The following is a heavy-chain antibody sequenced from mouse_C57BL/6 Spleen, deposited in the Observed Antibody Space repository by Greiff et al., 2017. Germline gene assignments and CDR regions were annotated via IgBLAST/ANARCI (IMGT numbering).Heavy chain of an antibody. CDR1: GYTFTSYS. V-gene: IGHV1-50*01. Sequence: VQLQQPGAELVKPGASVKLSCKASGYTFTSYSMQWVKQRPGQGLEWIGEIDPAGSYTNYNQKFKGTATLTVDTSSSTAYMQLSSLTSEDSAVYYCARGAQGWCAMDYWGQGTSVTVSS. CDR3: ARGAQGWCAMDY. D-gene: IGHD3-2*02. CDR2: IDPAGSYT. J-gene: IGHJ4*01.